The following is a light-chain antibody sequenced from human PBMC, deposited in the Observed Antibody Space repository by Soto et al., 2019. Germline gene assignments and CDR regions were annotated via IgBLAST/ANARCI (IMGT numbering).Light chain of an antibody. J-gene: IGKJ1*01. CDR2: GAS. Sequence: EIVLTQSPATLSVSPGERATLSCLASQSVSSNLAWYQQKPGQAPRLLIYGASTRATGIPARFSGSGSGTEFTLTISRLEPEDFAVYYCQQYGSSLWTFGQGTKVDIK. V-gene: IGKV3-15*01. CDR1: QSVSSN. CDR3: QQYGSSLWT.